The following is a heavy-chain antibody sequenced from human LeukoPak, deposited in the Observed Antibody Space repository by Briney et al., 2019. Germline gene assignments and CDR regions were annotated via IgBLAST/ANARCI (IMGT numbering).Heavy chain of an antibody. CDR3: ARSTNYAGDV. D-gene: IGHD4/OR15-4a*01. CDR1: GFAFSSYS. Sequence: PGGSLRLSCAASGFAFSSYSMYWVRQAPGKGLVWVARINGAGSSTTYADSVKGRFTVSRDNAKNTLYLQMSSLRVEDTAVYYCARSTNYAGDVWGQGTTVTVSS. J-gene: IGHJ6*02. V-gene: IGHV3-74*01. CDR2: INGAGSST.